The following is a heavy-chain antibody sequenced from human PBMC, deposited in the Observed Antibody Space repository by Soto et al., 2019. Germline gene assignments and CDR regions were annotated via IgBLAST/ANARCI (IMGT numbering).Heavy chain of an antibody. CDR1: GFTFDDYA. Sequence: EVQLVESGGGLVQPGRSLRLSCAASGFTFDDYAMHWVRQAPGKGLEWVAGISWNSGSIGYADSVKGRFTISRENAKNSLYLPMNILRAEDTALYYCGKGMRRFGYCRGGSCYEFDAFDIWGQGTMVTVSS. D-gene: IGHD2-15*01. V-gene: IGHV3-9*01. J-gene: IGHJ3*02. CDR2: ISWNSGSI. CDR3: GKGMRRFGYCRGGSCYEFDAFDI.